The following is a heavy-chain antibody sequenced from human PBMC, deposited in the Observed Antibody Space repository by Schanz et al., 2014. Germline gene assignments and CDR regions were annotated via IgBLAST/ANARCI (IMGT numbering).Heavy chain of an antibody. CDR1: GFSFSNYA. V-gene: IGHV3-23*04. CDR3: VRDTDYHFDY. J-gene: IGHJ4*02. Sequence: VQLVESGGDVVQPGRSLRLSCAASGFSFSNYALVWVRQPPGKGLEWISSMYINSGSTQYADSVKGRFIISRDSSKNPLFLQMNSLRAEDTAVYYCVRDTDYHFDYWGQGTLVTVSS. D-gene: IGHD4-17*01. CDR2: MYINSGST.